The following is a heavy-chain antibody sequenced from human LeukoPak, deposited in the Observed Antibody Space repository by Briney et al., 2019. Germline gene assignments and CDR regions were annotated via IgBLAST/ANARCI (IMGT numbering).Heavy chain of an antibody. V-gene: IGHV1-69*04. D-gene: IGHD4-17*01. J-gene: IGHJ5*02. CDR3: ARDRDYGDYGGWFDP. CDR2: IIPILGIA. CDR1: GGTFSSYA. Sequence: GASVKVSCKATGGTFSSYAISWVRQAPGQGLEWMGRIIPILGIANYAQKFQGRFTITADKSTSTAYMELSSLRSEDTAVYYCARDRDYGDYGGWFDPWGQGTLVTVSS.